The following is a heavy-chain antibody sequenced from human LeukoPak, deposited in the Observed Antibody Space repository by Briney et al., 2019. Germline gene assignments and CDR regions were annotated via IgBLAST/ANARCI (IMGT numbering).Heavy chain of an antibody. CDR3: ARTHYYDSSGYYYA. J-gene: IGHJ5*02. V-gene: IGHV3-33*01. D-gene: IGHD3-22*01. CDR1: GFTFSSYG. Sequence: GGSLRLSCAASGFTFSSYGMRWVRQAPGKGLEWVAVIWYDGSNKYYADSVKGRFTISRDNSKNTLYLQMNSLRAEDTAVYYCARTHYYDSSGYYYAWGQGTLVTVSS. CDR2: IWYDGSNK.